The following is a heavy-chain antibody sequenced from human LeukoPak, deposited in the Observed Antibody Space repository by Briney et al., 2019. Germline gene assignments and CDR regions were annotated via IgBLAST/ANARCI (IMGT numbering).Heavy chain of an antibody. J-gene: IGHJ3*01. CDR3: AGHIHWADGFDL. D-gene: IGHD7-27*01. Sequence: SETLSLTCNVLSHSMSSGHYWGWIRQPAGKGLEWIGSIYYGGSTYYNPSLKSRVTISEDTAQKQFSLKLDSVTAADTAVYYCAGHIHWADGFDLWGQGTSVTVSS. CDR1: SHSMSSGHY. CDR2: IYYGGST. V-gene: IGHV4-38-2*02.